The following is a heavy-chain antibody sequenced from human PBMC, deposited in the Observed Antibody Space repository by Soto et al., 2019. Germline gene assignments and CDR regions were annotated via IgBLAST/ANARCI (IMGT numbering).Heavy chain of an antibody. V-gene: IGHV4-34*01. D-gene: IGHD3-22*01. J-gene: IGHJ4*02. CDR2: INHSGST. Sequence: PSETLSLTCAVYGGSFSGYYWIWIRQPPGKGLEWIGEINHSGSTNYNPSLKSRVTISVDTSKNQFSLKLSSVTAADTAVYYCASSSLYYDSSGPLEYWGQGILVTVSS. CDR3: ASSSLYYDSSGPLEY. CDR1: GGSFSGYY.